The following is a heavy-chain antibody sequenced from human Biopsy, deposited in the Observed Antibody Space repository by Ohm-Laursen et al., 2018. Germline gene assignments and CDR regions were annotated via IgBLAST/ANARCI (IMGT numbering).Heavy chain of an antibody. CDR2: INCKTGAT. J-gene: IGHJ4*02. D-gene: IGHD2-8*01. Sequence: GASVKVSCKTSSYTFTDYTIHWMRQAPGQGLEWLGYINCKTGATNYAQKFQGTATMTRDTSISTAYLALGSLRSADTAIYYCARDPLNGHKHFDYWGQGSLVTVSS. CDR3: ARDPLNGHKHFDY. CDR1: SYTFTDYT. V-gene: IGHV1-2*02.